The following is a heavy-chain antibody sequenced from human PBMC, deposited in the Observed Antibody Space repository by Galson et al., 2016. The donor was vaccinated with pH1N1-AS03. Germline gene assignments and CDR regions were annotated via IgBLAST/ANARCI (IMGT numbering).Heavy chain of an antibody. D-gene: IGHD5-12*01. CDR2: IAWNSGIT. Sequence: SLRLSCAASGFTFHDYAMHWVRQAPGKGPEWVSGIAWNSGITGYGDSVKGRFTLSRDNAKNSLYLQMNSLKPEATALYYCARQFGSGYEAGLLDFWGQGTLVTVSS. CDR3: ARQFGSGYEAGLLDF. V-gene: IGHV3-9*01. CDR1: GFTFHDYA. J-gene: IGHJ4*02.